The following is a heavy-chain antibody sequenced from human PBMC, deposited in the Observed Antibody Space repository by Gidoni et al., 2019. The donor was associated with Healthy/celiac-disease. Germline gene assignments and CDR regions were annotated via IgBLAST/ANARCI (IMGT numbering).Heavy chain of an antibody. J-gene: IGHJ5*02. CDR1: GGSISSGRSY. Sequence: QVQLQESGPGLVKPAQTPPLTCTVSGGSISSGRSYWSWIRQPAGKGLDWIGRIYTSGSTNYNPSLKSRVTISVDTSKNQFSLKLSSVTAADPAVYYCARALVHDFWSGYNWFDPWGQGTLVTVSS. D-gene: IGHD3-3*01. CDR3: ARALVHDFWSGYNWFDP. CDR2: IYTSGST. V-gene: IGHV4-61*02.